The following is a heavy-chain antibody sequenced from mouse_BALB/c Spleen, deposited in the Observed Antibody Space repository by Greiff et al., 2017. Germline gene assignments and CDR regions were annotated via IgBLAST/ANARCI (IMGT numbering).Heavy chain of an antibody. CDR1: GFSLTSYG. V-gene: IGHV2-9*02. CDR3: ARGGTTVVGAMDY. Sequence: VMLVESGPGLVAPSQSLSITCTVSGFSLTSYGVHWVRQPPGKGLEWLGVIWAGGSTNYNSALMSRLSISKDNSKSQVFLKMNSLQTDDTAMYYCARGGTTVVGAMDYWGQGTSVTVSS. D-gene: IGHD1-1*01. CDR2: IWAGGST. J-gene: IGHJ4*01.